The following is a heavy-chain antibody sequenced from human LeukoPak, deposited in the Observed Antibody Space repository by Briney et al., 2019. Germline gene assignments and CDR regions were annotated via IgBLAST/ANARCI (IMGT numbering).Heavy chain of an antibody. J-gene: IGHJ4*02. CDR1: RFTFSTYG. V-gene: IGHV3-23*01. Sequence: PGGSLRLSCAASRFTFSTYGMSWVRQAPGKGLEWVSSISGSGGSTNYADSVKGRFTISRDNSKNTLYLQMNSLRDEDTAVYYCTRELTSMDNYWGQGILVTVSS. CDR3: TRELTSMDNY. CDR2: ISGSGGST. D-gene: IGHD5-18*01.